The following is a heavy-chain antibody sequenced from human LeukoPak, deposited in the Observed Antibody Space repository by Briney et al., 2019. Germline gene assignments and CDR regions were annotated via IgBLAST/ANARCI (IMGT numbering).Heavy chain of an antibody. V-gene: IGHV1-18*01. CDR1: GYTFTSYG. CDR2: ISAYNGNT. D-gene: IGHD6-13*01. CDR3: ARAPSSVWQQLVEDYYYYGMDV. J-gene: IGHJ6*02. Sequence: ASVKVSCKASGYTFTSYGISWVRQAPGQGLEWMGWISAYNGNTNYAQKLQGRVTMTTDTSTSTAYTELRSLRSDDTAVYYCARAPSSVWQQLVEDYYYYGMDVWGQGTTVTVSS.